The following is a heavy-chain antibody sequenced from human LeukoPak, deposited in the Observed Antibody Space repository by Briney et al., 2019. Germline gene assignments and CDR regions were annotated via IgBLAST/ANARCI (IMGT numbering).Heavy chain of an antibody. V-gene: IGHV5-51*01. D-gene: IGHD2-2*01. CDR1: GYSFTNNW. J-gene: IGHJ3*02. CDR2: IYPDDSST. CDR3: ARHEGYCSSTSCYPEAFDI. Sequence: GESLKISCKGSGYSFTNNWIAWVRQMPGKGLEWMGIIYPDDSSTKYSPSFQGQVTISADKSISTAYLQWSSLKASDTAMYYCARHEGYCSSTSCYPEAFDIWGQGTMVTVSS.